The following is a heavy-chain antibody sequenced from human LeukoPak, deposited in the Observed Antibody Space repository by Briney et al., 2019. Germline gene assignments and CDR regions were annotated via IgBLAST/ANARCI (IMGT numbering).Heavy chain of an antibody. Sequence: SETLSLTCTVSGGSISSTTYYWDWIRQSPGKGLEWIGSIYYSGSTYYNPSLKSRVTISVDTSKNQFSLKLSSVTAADTAVYYCARGDYDSSGGAFDIWGQGTMVTVSS. CDR2: IYYSGST. CDR1: GGSISSTTYY. J-gene: IGHJ3*02. D-gene: IGHD3-22*01. V-gene: IGHV4-39*01. CDR3: ARGDYDSSGGAFDI.